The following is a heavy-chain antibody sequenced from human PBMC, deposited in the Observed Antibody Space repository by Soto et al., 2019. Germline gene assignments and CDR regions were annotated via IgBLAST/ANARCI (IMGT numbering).Heavy chain of an antibody. J-gene: IGHJ4*02. CDR3: AKDPYPHSSGYYSFDY. Sequence: QVQLVESGGGVVQPGRSLRLSCAASGFTFSSYGMHWVRQAPGKGLEWVAVISYDGSNKYYADSVKGRFTISRDNSKNTLYLQMNSLRAEDTAVYYCAKDPYPHSSGYYSFDYWGQGTLVTVSS. D-gene: IGHD3-22*01. V-gene: IGHV3-30*18. CDR2: ISYDGSNK. CDR1: GFTFSSYG.